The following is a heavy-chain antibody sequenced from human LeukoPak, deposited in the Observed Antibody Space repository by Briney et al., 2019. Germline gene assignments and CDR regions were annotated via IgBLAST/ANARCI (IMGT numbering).Heavy chain of an antibody. D-gene: IGHD1-14*01. CDR2: IKQDGSEK. CDR3: ARVEPAKSDDC. CDR1: GFPFSSHW. Sequence: GGSLRLSCAASGFPFSSHWLSWFRQSPGKGLEWVANIKQDGSEKYYVDSVKGRFIISRDNAENSLSLQMNSLRAEDTAVYYCARVEPAKSDDCWGQGTLVTVSS. J-gene: IGHJ4*02. V-gene: IGHV3-7*01.